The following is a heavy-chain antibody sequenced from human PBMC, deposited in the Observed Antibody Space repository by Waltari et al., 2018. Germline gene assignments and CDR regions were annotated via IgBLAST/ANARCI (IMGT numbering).Heavy chain of an antibody. CDR2: IDKSSGTI. CDR1: GFTFRTYS. D-gene: IGHD1-26*01. V-gene: IGHV3-48*01. Sequence: EVQLVESGGGLVQPGGSLSLSCAASGFTFRTYSMNWVRQAPGKSPEWVSYIDKSSGTIYYADSVKGRFTISRDNAKNSLSLQMNSLRAEDTAVYYCASDGVGVHPGDAFDIWGQGTMVTVSS. J-gene: IGHJ3*02. CDR3: ASDGVGVHPGDAFDI.